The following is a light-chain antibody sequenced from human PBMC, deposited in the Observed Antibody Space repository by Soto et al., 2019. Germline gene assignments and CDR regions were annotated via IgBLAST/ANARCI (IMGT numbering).Light chain of an antibody. J-gene: IGKJ1*01. CDR3: QQGNSFPRT. V-gene: IGKV1-12*01. CDR1: QGISRW. Sequence: DIQMTQSPSSVSVSVGDRVTITCRASQGISRWLAWYQQKPGKAPKLLISAASSLQSGVPPRFSGSGSGTEFTLTISNLQPEDFATYFCQQGNSFPRTFGQGTKVEIK. CDR2: AAS.